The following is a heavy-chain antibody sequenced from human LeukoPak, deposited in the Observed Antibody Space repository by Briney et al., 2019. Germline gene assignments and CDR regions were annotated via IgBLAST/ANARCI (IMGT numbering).Heavy chain of an antibody. CDR1: GVSISSSTYY. CDR2: IYYSGST. V-gene: IGHV4-39*01. CDR3: ARLHCSSTSCYIGNYFDY. Sequence: SETLSLTCTVSGVSISSSTYYWGWIRQPPGKGLEWIGSIYYSGSTYYNPSLKSRVTISVDTSKNQFSLKLSSVTAADTAVYYCARLHCSSTSCYIGNYFDYWGQGTLVTVSP. D-gene: IGHD2-2*02. J-gene: IGHJ4*02.